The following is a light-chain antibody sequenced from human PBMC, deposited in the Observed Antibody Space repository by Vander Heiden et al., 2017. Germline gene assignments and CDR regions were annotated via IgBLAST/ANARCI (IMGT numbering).Light chain of an antibody. CDR2: DAS. V-gene: IGKV3-11*01. CDR3: QQRSNWHPWT. CDR1: QSVSSY. J-gene: IGKJ1*01. Sequence: ELVLTQSPATLSLSPGERATLSCRASQSVSSYLAWYQQKPGQAPRLLIYDASNRATGIPARFSGSGSGTDFTLTISSLEPEDFAVYYCQQRSNWHPWTFGQGTKVEIK.